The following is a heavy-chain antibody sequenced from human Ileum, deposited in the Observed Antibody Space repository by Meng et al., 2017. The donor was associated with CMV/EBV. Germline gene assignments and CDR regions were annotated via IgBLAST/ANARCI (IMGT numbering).Heavy chain of an antibody. V-gene: IGHV3-13*01. D-gene: IGHD2-2*01. CDR1: GFTFSNYD. CDR2: LYTTGDT. Sequence: GESLKISCIASGFTFSNYDMHWVRQGSGKGLEWVSGLYTTGDTFYRDSVRGRFTISRENAKNSLYLQMSGLRAGDTAVYYCARAGFCSSASCQYSDAFDIWGQGTMVTVSS. CDR3: ARAGFCSSASCQYSDAFDI. J-gene: IGHJ3*02.